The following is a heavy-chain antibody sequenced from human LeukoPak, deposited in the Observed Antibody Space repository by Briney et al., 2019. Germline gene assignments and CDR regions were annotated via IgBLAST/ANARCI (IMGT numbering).Heavy chain of an antibody. CDR2: TKNDGSEK. Sequence: GRCRRLSCAPAAPSSSNNWMSWVRQAPGRGREWVANTKNDGSEKYYVHSMKGRFTISRDNDKKSVYLHMSSLRAEDTALYYCARLSAYYYGSYFYYYMDVWGKGTTVTVSS. CDR3: ARLSAYYYGSYFYYYMDV. D-gene: IGHD3-10*01. V-gene: IGHV3-7*01. J-gene: IGHJ6*03. CDR1: APSSSNNW.